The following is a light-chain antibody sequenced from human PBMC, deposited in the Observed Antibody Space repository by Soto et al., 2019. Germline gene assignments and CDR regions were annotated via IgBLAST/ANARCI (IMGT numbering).Light chain of an antibody. CDR3: QSYDISLHNYV. CDR1: TSNIGAPYD. V-gene: IGLV1-40*01. J-gene: IGLJ1*01. Sequence: QSALTQPPSGSGAPGQRVSISCTGSTSNIGAPYDVHWYQHLPGAAPKLLIYGDNNRPSGVPDRFSGSKSGTSASLAITSLQAEDEADYYCQSYDISLHNYVFGTGTKVTVL. CDR2: GDN.